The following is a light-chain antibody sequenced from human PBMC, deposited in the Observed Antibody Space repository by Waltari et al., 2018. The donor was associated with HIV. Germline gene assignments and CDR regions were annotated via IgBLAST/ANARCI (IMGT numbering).Light chain of an antibody. CDR1: SRDIGAYDS. J-gene: IGLJ3*02. CDR3: SSYGDSLRVL. Sequence: QSALTQPPSASGSLGQSVTISCTGSSRDIGAYDSVSCFQPPPRSAPKLLLYEVSRRPSTVSDRFSGSRSGSTAFLTVAGLQPDDEATYFCSSYGDSLRVLFGGGTNVTVL. V-gene: IGLV2-8*01. CDR2: EVS.